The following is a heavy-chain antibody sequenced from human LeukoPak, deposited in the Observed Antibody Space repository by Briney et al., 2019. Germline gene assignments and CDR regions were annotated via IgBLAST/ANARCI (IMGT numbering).Heavy chain of an antibody. J-gene: IGHJ3*02. D-gene: IGHD5-18*01. V-gene: IGHV4-59*01. CDR1: GGSISSYY. Sequence: PSETLSLTCTVSGGSISSYYWSWIRQPPGKGLEWIGYIYYSGSTNYNPSLKSRVTISLDTSKNQFSLKLSSVTAADTAGYYCASGRGLYSFYAFNIWGQGTMVTVSS. CDR2: IYYSGST. CDR3: ASGRGLYSFYAFNI.